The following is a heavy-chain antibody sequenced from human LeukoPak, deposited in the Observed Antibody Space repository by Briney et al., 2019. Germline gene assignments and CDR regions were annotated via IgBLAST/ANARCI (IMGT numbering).Heavy chain of an antibody. Sequence: PGGSLRLSCAASGFTFSSYAMSWVRQAPGEGLEWVSAISGSGASTYYADSVKGRFTISRDNSKNTLYLQMNSLRAEDTAVYYCAKCQLLYNWFDPWGQGTLVTVSS. D-gene: IGHD2-2*01. CDR3: AKCQLLYNWFDP. J-gene: IGHJ5*02. CDR2: ISGSGAST. CDR1: GFTFSSYA. V-gene: IGHV3-23*01.